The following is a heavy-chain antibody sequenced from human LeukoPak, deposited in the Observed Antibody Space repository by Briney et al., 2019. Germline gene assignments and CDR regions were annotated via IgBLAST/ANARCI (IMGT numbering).Heavy chain of an antibody. CDR3: AKDPPKWRRGFGELFPNPGFDP. V-gene: IGHV3-30*18. CDR1: GFTFSSYG. J-gene: IGHJ5*02. CDR2: ISYDGSNK. D-gene: IGHD3-10*01. Sequence: QPGGSLRLSCAASGFTFSSYGMHWVRQAPGKGLEWVAVISYDGSNKYYADSVKGRFTISRDNSKNTLYLQMNSLRAEDTAVYYCAKDPPKWRRGFGELFPNPGFDPWGQGTLVTVSS.